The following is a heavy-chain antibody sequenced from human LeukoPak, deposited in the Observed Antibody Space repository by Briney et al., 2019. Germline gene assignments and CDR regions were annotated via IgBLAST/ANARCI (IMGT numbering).Heavy chain of an antibody. CDR2: IYTSGRT. CDR3: ARHSQIFGVVISGFDP. V-gene: IGHV4-4*09. Sequence: AETLSLTCTVSGGSISSYYWSWIRQPPGKGLEWIGYIYTSGRTNYNPSLKSRVTISVDTSKNQFSLKLSSVTAADTAVYYCARHSQIFGVVISGFDPWGQGTLVTVSS. CDR1: GGSISSYY. D-gene: IGHD3-3*01. J-gene: IGHJ5*02.